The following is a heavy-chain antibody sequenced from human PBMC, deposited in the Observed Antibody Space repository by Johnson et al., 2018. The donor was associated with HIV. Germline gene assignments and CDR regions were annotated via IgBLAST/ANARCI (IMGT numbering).Heavy chain of an antibody. CDR3: ARERYCSSTSCYFSRPPDAFDI. V-gene: IGHV3-30*04. J-gene: IGHJ3*02. D-gene: IGHD2-2*01. Sequence: VQLAESGGGVVQPGRSLRLSCAASGFTFSSYAMHWVRQAPGKGLEWVAVISYDGSNKYYADSVKGRFTISRDNSKNTLYLQMNSLRAEDTAVYYCARERYCSSTSCYFSRPPDAFDIWGQGTMVTVYS. CDR2: ISYDGSNK. CDR1: GFTFSSYA.